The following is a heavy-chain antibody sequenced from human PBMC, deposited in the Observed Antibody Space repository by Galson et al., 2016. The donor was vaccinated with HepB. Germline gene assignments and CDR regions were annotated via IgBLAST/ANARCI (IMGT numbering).Heavy chain of an antibody. CDR2: IRGTGVTT. Sequence: SLRLSCAASGFTFSDYAMSWVRQAPGKGLQWVSTIRGTGVTTHYADSVKGRFIISRDNSKNTLYLQMSSLRAEDTAMYYCAKATPYYDVLTGFFVYYSDYWGHGTLVTVSS. D-gene: IGHD3-9*01. CDR1: GFTFSDYA. J-gene: IGHJ4*01. CDR3: AKATPYYDVLTGFFVYYSDY. V-gene: IGHV3-23*01.